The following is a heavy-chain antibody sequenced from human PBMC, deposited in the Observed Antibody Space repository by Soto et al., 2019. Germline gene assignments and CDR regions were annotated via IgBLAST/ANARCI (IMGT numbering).Heavy chain of an antibody. CDR3: ARDGGRGFSFWFGL. CDR1: GFTFSNYA. D-gene: IGHD2-15*01. CDR2: ISDTT. J-gene: IGHJ1*01. V-gene: IGHV3-23*01. Sequence: PGGSLRLSCAASGFTFSNYAMSWVRQAPGKRPEWVSTISDTTYYTDSVKGRFTISRDNSENTLFLQMNSLRAGDSAVYYCARDGGRGFSFWFGLWGQGTLVTVSS.